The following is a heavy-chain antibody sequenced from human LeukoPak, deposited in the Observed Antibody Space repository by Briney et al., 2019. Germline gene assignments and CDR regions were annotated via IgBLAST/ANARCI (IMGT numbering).Heavy chain of an antibody. CDR2: ISSNGGST. CDR3: VKNPYYYGSGRTYYYGMDV. D-gene: IGHD3-10*01. Sequence: GGSLRLSCSASGFTFSSYAMHWVRQAPGKGLEYVSAISSNGGSTYYADSVKGRFTISRDNSKNTLYLQMSSLRAEDTAVYYCVKNPYYYGSGRTYYYGMDVRGQGTTVTVSS. CDR1: GFTFSSYA. V-gene: IGHV3-64D*09. J-gene: IGHJ6*02.